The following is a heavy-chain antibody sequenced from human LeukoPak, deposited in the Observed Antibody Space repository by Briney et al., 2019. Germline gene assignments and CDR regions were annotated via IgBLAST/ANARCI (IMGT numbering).Heavy chain of an antibody. CDR2: ISYSGST. V-gene: IGHV4-30-4*01. CDR1: GGSVSSGDYY. D-gene: IGHD3-9*01. Sequence: PSQTLSLTCTVSGGSVSSGDYYWSWIRRPPGKGLEWIGYISYSGSTYYNPSLKSRVAMSADTSKNQFSLKLSSVTAADTAVYYCVREYYDILTGHGGLFDYWGQGTLVTVSS. CDR3: VREYYDILTGHGGLFDY. J-gene: IGHJ4*02.